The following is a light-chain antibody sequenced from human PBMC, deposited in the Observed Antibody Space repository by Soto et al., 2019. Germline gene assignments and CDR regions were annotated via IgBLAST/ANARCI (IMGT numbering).Light chain of an antibody. CDR3: SSYSSSSTLV. Sequence: QSALTQPASVSGSPEQSITISCTGTSSDVGGYNSVSWYQQHPGKPPKLMVYEVSNGPSGVSNRFSHSKSGNTASLTISGLQAEDEADYYCSSYSSSSTLVFGTGTKVTVL. J-gene: IGLJ1*01. V-gene: IGLV2-14*01. CDR2: EVS. CDR1: SSDVGGYNS.